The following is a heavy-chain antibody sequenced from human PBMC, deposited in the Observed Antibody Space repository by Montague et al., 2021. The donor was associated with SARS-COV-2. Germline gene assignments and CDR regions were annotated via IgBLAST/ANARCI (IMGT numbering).Heavy chain of an antibody. CDR3: ARLPYILPGYAYFDF. Sequence: SETQSLTCTVSGDSISNYYWSWIRRPPGKGLEWLGYIYYSGSTNYNPSLKSRVTISVDTSKNQFSLRLSSVTAADTAVYYCARLPYILPGYAYFDFWGQGSLVIVSS. J-gene: IGHJ4*02. V-gene: IGHV4-59*08. CDR1: GDSISNYY. CDR2: IYYSGST. D-gene: IGHD3-9*01.